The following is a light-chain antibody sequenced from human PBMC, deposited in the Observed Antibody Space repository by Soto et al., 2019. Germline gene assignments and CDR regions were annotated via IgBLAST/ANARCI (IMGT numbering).Light chain of an antibody. V-gene: IGLV4-60*02. CDR3: ETWDRNSSV. J-gene: IGLJ3*02. CDR1: SGHSSYI. Sequence: QSVLTQSSSASASLGSSVRLTCSLSSGHSSYIIAWHQHQPGKAPQYLMKLEGSGAYNKGSGVPDRFSGSSSGADRYLTISNLHFEDEANYYCETWDRNSSVFGGRTKVTVL. CDR2: LEGSGAY.